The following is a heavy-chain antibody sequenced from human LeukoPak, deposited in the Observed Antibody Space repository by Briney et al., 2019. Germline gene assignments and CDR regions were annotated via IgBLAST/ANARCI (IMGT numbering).Heavy chain of an antibody. CDR3: AREPIRYCSSTSWPLDY. Sequence: GGSLRLSCAASGFTFSSYSMNWVRQAPGKGLEWVSSISSSSSYIYYADSVKGRFTISRDNAKNSLYLQMNSLRAEDTAVYYCAREPIRYCSSTSWPLDYWGQGTLVTVSS. D-gene: IGHD2-2*01. CDR1: GFTFSSYS. V-gene: IGHV3-21*01. J-gene: IGHJ4*02. CDR2: ISSSSSYI.